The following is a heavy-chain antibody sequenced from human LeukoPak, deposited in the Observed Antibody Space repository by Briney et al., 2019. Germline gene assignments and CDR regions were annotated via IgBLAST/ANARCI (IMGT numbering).Heavy chain of an antibody. J-gene: IGHJ3*02. CDR1: GYTLTELS. D-gene: IGHD4-17*01. Sequence: ASVKVSCKVSGYTLTELSMRWVRQAPGKGLEWMGGFDPEDGETIYAQKFQGRVTMTRDMSTSTVYMELSSLRSEDTAVYYCARITVTREIATFDIWGQGTMVTVSS. CDR2: FDPEDGET. CDR3: ARITVTREIATFDI. V-gene: IGHV1-24*01.